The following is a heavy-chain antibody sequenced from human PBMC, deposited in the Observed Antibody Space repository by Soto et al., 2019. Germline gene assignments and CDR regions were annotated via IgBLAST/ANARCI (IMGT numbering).Heavy chain of an antibody. CDR2: ISTSGGTI. V-gene: IGHV3-11*01. CDR3: ARPYCSSTSCHDY. J-gene: IGHJ4*02. Sequence: PGGSLRLSCAASGFTCNDYYMSWIRQATGKGLEWVSYISTSGGTIYYADSVKGRFTVSRDNAKNSLYLQMNSLRAEDTAVYYCARPYCSSTSCHDYWGQGTLVTLSS. CDR1: GFTCNDYY. D-gene: IGHD2-2*01.